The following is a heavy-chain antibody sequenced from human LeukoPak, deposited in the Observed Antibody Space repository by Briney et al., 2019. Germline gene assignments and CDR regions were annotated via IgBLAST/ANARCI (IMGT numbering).Heavy chain of an antibody. Sequence: ASVKVSCKASGYTFTSYYMHWVRQAPGQGLEWMGIINPSGGGTNYAQKFQGWVTMTRDTSISTAYMELSRLRSDDTAVCYCAREKVVRGVISNYYYYGMDVWGKGTTVTVSS. CDR1: GYTFTSYY. J-gene: IGHJ6*04. D-gene: IGHD3-10*01. CDR2: INPSGGGT. CDR3: AREKVVRGVISNYYYYGMDV. V-gene: IGHV1-2*04.